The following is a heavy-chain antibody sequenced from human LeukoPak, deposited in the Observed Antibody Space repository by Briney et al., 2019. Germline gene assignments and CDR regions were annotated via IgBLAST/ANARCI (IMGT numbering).Heavy chain of an antibody. D-gene: IGHD3-10*01. J-gene: IGHJ4*02. CDR2: INPNSGGT. CDR3: ARDDRLAMVPGVISLGY. CDR1: GYTFTGYY. V-gene: IGHV1-2*06. Sequence: SSVKVSCKASGYTFTGYYMHWVRQAPGQGLEWMGRINPNSGGTNYAQKFQGRVTMTRDTSISTAYMELSRLRSDDTAVYYCARDDRLAMVPGVISLGYWGQGTLVTVSS.